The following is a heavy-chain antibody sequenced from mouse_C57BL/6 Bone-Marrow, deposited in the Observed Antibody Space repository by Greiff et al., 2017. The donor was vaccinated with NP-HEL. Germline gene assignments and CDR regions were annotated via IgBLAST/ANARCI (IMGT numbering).Heavy chain of an antibody. CDR1: GFTFSDYY. Sequence: EVKLVESEGGLVQPGSSMKLSCTASGFTFSDYYMAWVRQVPEKGLEWVANINYDGSSTYYLDSLKSRFIISRDNAKNILYLQMSSLKSEDTATYYCAREGLLWLRGGYFDYWGQGTTLTVSS. D-gene: IGHD2-2*01. J-gene: IGHJ2*01. V-gene: IGHV5-16*01. CDR2: INYDGSST. CDR3: AREGLLWLRGGYFDY.